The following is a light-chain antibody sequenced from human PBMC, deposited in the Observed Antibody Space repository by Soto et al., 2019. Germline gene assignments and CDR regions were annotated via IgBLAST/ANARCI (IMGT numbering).Light chain of an antibody. CDR1: QSVSSY. CDR3: QQRSNWT. CDR2: VAS. J-gene: IGKJ4*01. Sequence: EIVLTQSPATLSLSPGERATLSCRASQSVSSYLAWYQQKPGQAPRLLIYVASNRATGIPARFSGSGSGTDFTLTISNLGPEDFAVYYCQQRSNWTFGGGTKVEIK. V-gene: IGKV3-11*01.